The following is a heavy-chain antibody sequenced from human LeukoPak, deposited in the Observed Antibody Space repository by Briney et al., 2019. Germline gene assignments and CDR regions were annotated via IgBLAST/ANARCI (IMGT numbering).Heavy chain of an antibody. CDR2: IRDSGEA. V-gene: IGHV3-66*03. J-gene: IGHJ5*02. D-gene: IGHD3/OR15-3a*01. Sequence: GGSLRLSCAVSGFGVSDYYMSWVRQAPGKGLEWVGLIRDSGEAFYADFVRGRFAISRDESENTLYLQMNSLRVEDTAVYFCARDRAALQDWVEFDPWGQGTPVIVSS. CDR1: GFGVSDYY. CDR3: ARDRAALQDWVEFDP.